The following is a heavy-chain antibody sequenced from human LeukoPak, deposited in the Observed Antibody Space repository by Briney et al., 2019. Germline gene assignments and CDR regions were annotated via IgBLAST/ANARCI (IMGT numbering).Heavy chain of an antibody. CDR2: INSDGSST. V-gene: IGHV3-74*01. Sequence: GGSLRLSCAASGFTFSSYWMHWVRQAPGKGLVWVSRINSDGSSTSYADSVKGRFTISRDNAKNTLYLQMNSLRAEDTAVYYCAKDRGGAPSLYAQDFDYWGQGTLVTLSS. CDR3: AKDRGGAPSLYAQDFDY. D-gene: IGHD1-26*01. CDR1: GFTFSSYW. J-gene: IGHJ4*02.